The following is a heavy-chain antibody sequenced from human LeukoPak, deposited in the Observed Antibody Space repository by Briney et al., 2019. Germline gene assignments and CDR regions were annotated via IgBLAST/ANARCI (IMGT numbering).Heavy chain of an antibody. CDR1: GGSISSGYY. CDR3: ARDGRPDNKYYYDSSGLIDY. Sequence: PSETLSLICTVSGGSISSGYYWGWIRQPPGKGLEWIGSIYHSGSTYYNPSLKSRVTISVDTSKNQFSLKLSSVTAADTAVYYCARDGRPDNKYYYDSSGLIDYWGQGTLVTVSS. J-gene: IGHJ4*02. D-gene: IGHD3-22*01. CDR2: IYHSGST. V-gene: IGHV4-38-2*02.